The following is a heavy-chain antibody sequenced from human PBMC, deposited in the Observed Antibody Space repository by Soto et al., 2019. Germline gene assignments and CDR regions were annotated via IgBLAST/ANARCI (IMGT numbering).Heavy chain of an antibody. Sequence: GGSLRLSCAASGFTFSSDWMHWVRQAPGKGLVWVSRINTDGSGTTYADSVKGRFTISRDNAKNMVYLQMNSLISEDTAVYYCATPQDYDGCLASWGQGTLVTVSS. CDR2: INTDGSGT. J-gene: IGHJ4*02. V-gene: IGHV3-74*01. D-gene: IGHD3-22*01. CDR3: ATPQDYDGCLAS. CDR1: GFTFSSDW.